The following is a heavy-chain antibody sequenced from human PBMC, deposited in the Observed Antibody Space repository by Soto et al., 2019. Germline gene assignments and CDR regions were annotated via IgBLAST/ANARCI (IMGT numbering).Heavy chain of an antibody. CDR3: ARDAVPYYYYMDV. V-gene: IGHV3-66*01. J-gene: IGHJ6*03. Sequence: GGSLRLSCAASGFTVSSNYMSWVRQAPGKGLEWVSVIYSGGSTYYADSVKGRFTISRDNSKNTLYLQMNSLRAEDTAVYYCARDAVPYYYYMDVWGKGTTVTVSS. CDR2: IYSGGST. CDR1: GFTVSSNY.